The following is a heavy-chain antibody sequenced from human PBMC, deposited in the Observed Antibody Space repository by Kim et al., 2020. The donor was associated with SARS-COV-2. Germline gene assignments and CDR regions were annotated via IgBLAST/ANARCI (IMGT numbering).Heavy chain of an antibody. V-gene: IGHV1-18*01. CDR2: GTT. CDR3: ARDQGYSGY. D-gene: IGHD6-13*01. J-gene: IGHJ4*02. Sequence: GTTNYAQKVQGRVTMTTDTSTSTAYMELRSLRSDDTAVYYCARDQGYSGYWGQGTLVTVSS.